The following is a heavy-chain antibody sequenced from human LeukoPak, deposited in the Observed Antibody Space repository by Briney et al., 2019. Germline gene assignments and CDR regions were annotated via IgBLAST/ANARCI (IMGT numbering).Heavy chain of an antibody. Sequence: GGSLRLSCAASGFTFGSYAMSWVRQAPGKGLEWVANIKQDGSKKSYVDSVKGRFTISRDNAKNSLYLQMNSLRAEDTAIYYCTRVGYIDEGIDYWGQGTLVTVSS. CDR2: IKQDGSKK. V-gene: IGHV3-7*04. CDR1: GFTFGSYA. J-gene: IGHJ4*02. CDR3: TRVGYIDEGIDY. D-gene: IGHD5-24*01.